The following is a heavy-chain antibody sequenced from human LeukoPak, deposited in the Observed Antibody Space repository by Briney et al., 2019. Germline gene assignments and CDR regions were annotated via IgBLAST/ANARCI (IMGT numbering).Heavy chain of an antibody. CDR2: ISGSGGST. J-gene: IGHJ4*02. V-gene: IGHV3-23*01. D-gene: IGHD3-3*01. CDR1: GFTFSSYA. CDR3: ARYDFWSGYSPIDY. Sequence: EGSLRLSCAASGFTFSSYAMSWVRQAPGKGLEWVSAISGSGGSTYYADSVKGRFTISRDNSKNTLYLQMNSLRAEDTAVYYCARYDFWSGYSPIDYWGQGTLVTVSS.